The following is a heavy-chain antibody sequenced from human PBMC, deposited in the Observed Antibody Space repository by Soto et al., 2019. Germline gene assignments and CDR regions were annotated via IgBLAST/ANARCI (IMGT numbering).Heavy chain of an antibody. CDR2: ISANGGST. J-gene: IGHJ4*02. CDR3: AKERLRRGIDY. V-gene: IGHV3-23*01. D-gene: IGHD3-16*01. CDR1: GFTFTNYA. Sequence: EVQLFESGGCLGHPGWSLRLSCAASGFTFTNYAMTWVRQAPGEGLEWVSTISANGGSTYYADYVKGSFNISRNNSKNMLYLQVTSLRAEDTAVYYCAKERLRRGIDYWGQGTLVTVST.